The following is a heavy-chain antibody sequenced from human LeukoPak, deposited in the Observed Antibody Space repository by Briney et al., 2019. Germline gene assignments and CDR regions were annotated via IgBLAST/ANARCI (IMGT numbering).Heavy chain of an antibody. J-gene: IGHJ4*02. CDR2: INPDGSGA. CDR1: GFTFSNYW. CDR3: SRYVDTPLDY. D-gene: IGHD5-18*01. Sequence: PGGSLRLSCAASGFTFSNYWIYWVRQAPGKGLVWVARINPDGSGATYADSVKGRFTISRDNAKNTLYLQMNSLRAEDTAVYYCSRYVDTPLDYWGQGALVTVSS. V-gene: IGHV3-74*01.